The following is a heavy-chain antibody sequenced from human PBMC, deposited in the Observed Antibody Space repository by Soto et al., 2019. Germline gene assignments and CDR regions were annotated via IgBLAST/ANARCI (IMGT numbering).Heavy chain of an antibody. CDR2: IYYSGST. D-gene: IGHD1-1*01. V-gene: IGHV4-59*01. J-gene: IGHJ6*02. CDR3: ARGRLERRGQYSFSCYGLDV. CDR1: GDSLSSYY. Sequence: QVQLQESGPGLVKPSETLSLTCTVSGDSLSSYYWSWIRQPPGKGLEWIGYIYYSGSTNYNPSLESRGTIFSDTSKNPGSLKVSTLTASDTAVYFCARGRLERRGQYSFSCYGLDVWGQGTTVTVSS.